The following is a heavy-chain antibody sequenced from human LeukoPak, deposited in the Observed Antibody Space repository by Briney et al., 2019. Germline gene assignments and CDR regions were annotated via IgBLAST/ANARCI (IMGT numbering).Heavy chain of an antibody. CDR2: ISSSSSTI. V-gene: IGHV3-11*04. CDR1: RFTFRDYN. D-gene: IGHD3-3*01. Sequence: GALRLSCVDPRFTFRDYNMCSGRAAPGEGRGWGSHISSSSSTIYYADAVKGRFSISSDKAKNSLYLQMNSLRAEDTAVYYCARGSLNFGVAQFFDYWGQGTLVTVSS. J-gene: IGHJ4*02. CDR3: ARGSLNFGVAQFFDY.